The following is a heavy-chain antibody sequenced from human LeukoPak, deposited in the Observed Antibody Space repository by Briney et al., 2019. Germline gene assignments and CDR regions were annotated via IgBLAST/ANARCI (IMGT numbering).Heavy chain of an antibody. V-gene: IGHV3-53*05. CDR3: VKDMRGSSPD. CDR1: GFTVSSNY. J-gene: IGHJ4*02. Sequence: GGSLRLSCAASGFTVSSNYLSWVRQAPGKGLEWVSVIYSGGNTYYADSVKGRFTISRDSTKATLYLQMSSLRAEDTAVYYCVKDMRGSSPDWGQGTLVTVSS. CDR2: IYSGGNT. D-gene: IGHD2-2*01.